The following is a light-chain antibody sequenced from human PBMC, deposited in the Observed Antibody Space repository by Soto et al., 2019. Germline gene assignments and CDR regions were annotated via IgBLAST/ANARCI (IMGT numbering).Light chain of an antibody. V-gene: IGLV1-44*01. Sequence: HSVLTQPPSASGTPGQRVTISCSGSSSNIGSNTVNCYQQLPGTAPKLLIYSNNQRPSGVPDRFSGSKSGTSASLAISGLQSEDEADYYCAAWDDSLNGDVFGSGTKLTVL. CDR3: AAWDDSLNGDV. CDR2: SNN. CDR1: SSNIGSNT. J-gene: IGLJ1*01.